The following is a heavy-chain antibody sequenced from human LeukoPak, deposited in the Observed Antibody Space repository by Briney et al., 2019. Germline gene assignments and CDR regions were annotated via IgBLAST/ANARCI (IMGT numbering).Heavy chain of an antibody. D-gene: IGHD6-13*01. V-gene: IGHV1-18*01. CDR2: ISAYNGNT. J-gene: IGHJ6*03. CDR3: ARESGGSAAFYYYYYYMDV. CDR1: GYTFTSYG. Sequence: GASVKVSCKASGYTFTSYGISWVRQAPGQGLEWMGWISAYNGNTNYAQKLQGRVTMTTDTSTSTAYMELRSLRSDDTAVYYCARESGGSAAFYYYYYYMDVWGKGTTVTVSS.